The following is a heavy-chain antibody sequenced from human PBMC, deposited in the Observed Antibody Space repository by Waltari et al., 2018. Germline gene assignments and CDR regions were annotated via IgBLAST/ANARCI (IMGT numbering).Heavy chain of an antibody. CDR1: GYSISSGYY. D-gene: IGHD6-13*01. V-gene: IGHV4-38-2*01. Sequence: QVQLQESGPGLVKPSETLSLPCAVSGYSISSGYYWGWIRQPPGKGLEWIGIIYHSGSTYYNPSLKSRVTISVDTSKNQFSLKLSSVTAADTAVYYCARRAAIAATGPTYYMDVWGKGTTVTVSS. CDR3: ARRAAIAATGPTYYMDV. CDR2: IYHSGST. J-gene: IGHJ6*03.